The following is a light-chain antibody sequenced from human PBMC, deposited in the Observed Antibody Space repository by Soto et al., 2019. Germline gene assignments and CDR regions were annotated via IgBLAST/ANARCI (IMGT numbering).Light chain of an antibody. CDR3: QQYDNSPFT. V-gene: IGKV3-20*01. CDR2: GAS. Sequence: EIVLTQSPGTLSLSPGERATLSCRASQTVSSSFLAWYQQKPGQAPSLLIYGASSRATGIPDRFSGSGSGTEFTLIISRLEPEDFAVYYCQQYDNSPFTFGPGTRVDV. J-gene: IGKJ3*01. CDR1: QTVSSSF.